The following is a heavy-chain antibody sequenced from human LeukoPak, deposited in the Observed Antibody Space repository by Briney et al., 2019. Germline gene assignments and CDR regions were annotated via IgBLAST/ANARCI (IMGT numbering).Heavy chain of an antibody. J-gene: IGHJ4*02. CDR1: GGTFSSYA. CDR3: ARDGNGHSSGWYRGYFDY. CDR2: IILIFGIA. D-gene: IGHD6-19*01. Sequence: SVQVSCKASGGTFSSYAISWVRQSPGQGLGWMGRIILIFGIANYAQKFQGRVTITADKSTSTAYMELSSLRSEDTDVYYCARDGNGHSSGWYRGYFDYWGQGTLVTVSS. V-gene: IGHV1-69*04.